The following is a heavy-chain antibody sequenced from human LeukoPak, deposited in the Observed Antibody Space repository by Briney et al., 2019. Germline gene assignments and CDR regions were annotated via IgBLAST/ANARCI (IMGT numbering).Heavy chain of an antibody. CDR1: GGSVSSSSYY. Sequence: KTSETLSLTCSVSGGSVSSSSYYWGWIRQHPGKGLEWIGYIYYSGSTYYNPSLKSRVTISVDTSKNQFSLKLSSVTAADTAVYYCAREMVRGVKATPYYYGMDVWGQGTTVTVSS. CDR2: IYYSGST. D-gene: IGHD3-10*01. V-gene: IGHV4-31*03. J-gene: IGHJ6*02. CDR3: AREMVRGVKATPYYYGMDV.